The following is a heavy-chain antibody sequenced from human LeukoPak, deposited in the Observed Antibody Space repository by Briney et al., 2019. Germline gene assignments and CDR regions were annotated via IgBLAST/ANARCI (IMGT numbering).Heavy chain of an antibody. D-gene: IGHD6-19*01. Sequence: GGSLRLSCAASGFTFSSYAMHWVRQAPGKGLEYVSAISSNGGSTYYANSVKGRFTISRDNSKNTLYLQMNSLRAEDTAVYYCAKDEGAVAGTGFDYWGQGTLVTVSS. V-gene: IGHV3-64*01. CDR2: ISSNGGST. CDR3: AKDEGAVAGTGFDY. CDR1: GFTFSSYA. J-gene: IGHJ4*02.